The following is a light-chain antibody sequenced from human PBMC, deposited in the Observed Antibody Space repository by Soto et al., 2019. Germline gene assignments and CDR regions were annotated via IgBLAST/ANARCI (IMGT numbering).Light chain of an antibody. V-gene: IGKV3-15*01. CDR2: GAS. CDR3: QQYNNWPPWT. CDR1: QSVSSN. J-gene: IGKJ1*01. Sequence: EVVMTQSPATLSVSPGERATLSCRASQSVSSNLAWYQQKPGQAPRLLIYGASTRATGIPARFSGSGSGTEFTLTISSLQSEDVAVYYYQQYNNWPPWTFGQGNKVEIK.